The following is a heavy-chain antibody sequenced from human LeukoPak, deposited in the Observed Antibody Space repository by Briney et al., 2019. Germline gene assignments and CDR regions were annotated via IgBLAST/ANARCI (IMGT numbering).Heavy chain of an antibody. J-gene: IGHJ3*02. D-gene: IGHD1-7*01. CDR2: ISSISSTI. CDR1: GFTFNGYG. Sequence: GGSLRLSCTASGFTFNGYGMNWVRQAPGKGLEWVSYISSISSTIYYSDSVKGRFTISRDNAKNSLYLQMNSLRAEDTAVYYCARDKIFLELRHQAFDIWGQGTMVTVSS. CDR3: ARDKIFLELRHQAFDI. V-gene: IGHV3-48*01.